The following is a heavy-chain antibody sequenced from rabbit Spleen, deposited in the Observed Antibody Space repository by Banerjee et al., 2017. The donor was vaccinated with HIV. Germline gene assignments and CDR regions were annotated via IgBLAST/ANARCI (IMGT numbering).Heavy chain of an antibody. V-gene: IGHV1S45*01. CDR1: AFSFSNKAV. CDR2: INAVTGKT. CDR3: ARDASTSFSTYGMDL. J-gene: IGHJ6*01. D-gene: IGHD8-1*01. Sequence: QEQLVESGGGLVQPEGSLTLTCTTSAFSFSNKAVMCWVRQAPGKGLEWIACINAVTGKTVYATWAKGRFTCSKTSSTTVTLQVTSLTAADTATYFCARDASTSFSTYGMDLWGPGSLVTV.